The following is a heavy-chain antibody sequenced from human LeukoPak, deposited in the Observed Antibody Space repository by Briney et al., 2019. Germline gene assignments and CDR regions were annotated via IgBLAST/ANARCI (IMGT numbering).Heavy chain of an antibody. CDR1: GFTFSSYG. J-gene: IGHJ3*02. V-gene: IGHV3-30*02. Sequence: GGSLRLSRAASGFTFSSYGMHWVRQAPGKGLEWVAFIRYDGSNKYYADSVKGRFTISRGNSKNTLYLQMNSLRAEDTAVYYCANTLVTRDSSGYYYDAFDIWGQGTMVTVSS. CDR3: ANTLVTRDSSGYYYDAFDI. D-gene: IGHD3-22*01. CDR2: IRYDGSNK.